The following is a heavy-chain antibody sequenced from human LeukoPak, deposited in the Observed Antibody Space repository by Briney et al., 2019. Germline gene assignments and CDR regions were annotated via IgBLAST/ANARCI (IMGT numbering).Heavy chain of an antibody. CDR1: GFTFSSYG. CDR2: IWYDGSNK. J-gene: IGHJ3*02. Sequence: PGRSLRLSCAASGFTFSSYGMHWVRQAPGKGLEWVAVIWYDGSNKYYADSVKGRFTISRDNSKNTLYLQMNSLRAEDTAVYYCARISGVIGYDSSGYYRDAFDIWGQGTMVTVSS. D-gene: IGHD3-22*01. CDR3: ARISGVIGYDSSGYYRDAFDI. V-gene: IGHV3-33*01.